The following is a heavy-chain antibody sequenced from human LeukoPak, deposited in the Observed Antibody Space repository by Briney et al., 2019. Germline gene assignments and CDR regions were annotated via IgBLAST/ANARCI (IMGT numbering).Heavy chain of an antibody. J-gene: IGHJ4*02. CDR2: IKEDGSEK. Sequence: GGSLRLSCAASGFTFSSYSMNWVRQAPGKGLEWVANIKEDGSEKYYVDSAKGRFTISRDNAKNSVYLQMNSLRAEDTGVYYCASTNVFYYGSGTDYWGQGTLVTVSS. CDR3: ASTNVFYYGSGTDY. D-gene: IGHD3-10*01. CDR1: GFTFSSYS. V-gene: IGHV3-7*01.